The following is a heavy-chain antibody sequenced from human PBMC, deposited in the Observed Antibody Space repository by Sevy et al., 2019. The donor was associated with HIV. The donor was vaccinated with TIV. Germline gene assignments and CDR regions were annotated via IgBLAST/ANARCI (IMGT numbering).Heavy chain of an antibody. J-gene: IGHJ4*02. CDR3: THSPSSSCLECFDY. V-gene: IGHV2-5*02. CDR2: IYWDDDK. Sequence: SGPTLVKPTQTLTLTCTFSGFSLSTSGVGVGWIRQPPGKALEWLALIYWDDDKRYSPSLKSRLTITKETSKNQVVLTMTNMDPVDTATYYCTHSPSSSCLECFDYWGQGTLVTVSS. D-gene: IGHD6-13*01. CDR1: GFSLSTSGVG.